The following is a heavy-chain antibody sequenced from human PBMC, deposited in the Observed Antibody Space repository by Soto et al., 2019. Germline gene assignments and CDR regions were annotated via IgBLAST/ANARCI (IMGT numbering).Heavy chain of an antibody. Sequence: QVQLVQSGAEVKKPGDSVKVSCEASGYTFIDYYMLWVRQAPGQGFEWMGRISPKSGGTNYAQKFQGRVTMTWDTSINTASMELSSLMSEDTAVYYCARPPGNISDWYYFDRWRQGTLVTVSS. CDR1: GYTFIDYY. J-gene: IGHJ4*02. CDR2: ISPKSGGT. D-gene: IGHD6-19*01. V-gene: IGHV1-2*02. CDR3: ARPPGNISDWYYFDR.